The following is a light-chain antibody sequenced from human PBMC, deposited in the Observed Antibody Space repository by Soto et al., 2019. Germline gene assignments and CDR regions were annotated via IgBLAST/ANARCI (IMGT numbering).Light chain of an antibody. J-gene: IGKJ1*01. Sequence: IVLTQSPGTLSLSPGEGATLSCRASQTISTTFLAWYQQKPGQAPRLLIYGASSRATGIPDRFSGGGSGTDFTLTISRLEPEDFAVYYCQFYDDSLPTWTFGQGPKGEI. CDR3: QFYDDSLPTWT. V-gene: IGKV3-20*01. CDR2: GAS. CDR1: QTISTTF.